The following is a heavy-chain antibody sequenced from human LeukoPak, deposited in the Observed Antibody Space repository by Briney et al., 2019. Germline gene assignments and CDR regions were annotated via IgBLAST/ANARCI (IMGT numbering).Heavy chain of an antibody. CDR2: IYYSGST. D-gene: IGHD3-10*01. CDR3: ARWVGSGSYYNEYYFDY. Sequence: TSETLSLTCTVSGGSISSYYWSWIRQPPGKGLVWIGYIYYSGSTNYNPSLKSRVTISVDTSKNQFSLKLSSVTAADTTVYYCARWVGSGSYYNEYYFDYWGQGTLVTVSS. J-gene: IGHJ4*02. V-gene: IGHV4-59*01. CDR1: GGSISSYY.